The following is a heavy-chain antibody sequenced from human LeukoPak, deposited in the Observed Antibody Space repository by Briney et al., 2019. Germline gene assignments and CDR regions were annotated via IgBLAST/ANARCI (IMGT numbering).Heavy chain of an antibody. V-gene: IGHV4-4*08. D-gene: IGHD4-11*01. CDR3: AGYDHSNYLAY. Sequence: SETLSLTCTVSGVSISSNYWSWIRQPPGKGLEWNGLEWIGYIHANGDTKYNPSLNSRVTISLDSSRSQLSLNLRSLTAADTALYFCAGYDHSNYLAYWGQGILVTLSS. CDR1: GVSISSNY. CDR2: IHANGDT. J-gene: IGHJ4*02.